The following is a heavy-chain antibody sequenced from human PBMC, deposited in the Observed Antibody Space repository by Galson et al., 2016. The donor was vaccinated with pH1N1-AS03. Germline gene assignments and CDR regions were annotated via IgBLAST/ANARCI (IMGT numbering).Heavy chain of an antibody. CDR3: AKDGQLWPHYYPLDV. D-gene: IGHD3-22*01. V-gene: IGHV4-61*01. J-gene: IGHJ6*02. Sequence: ETLSLTCSVSGAPITSGSHYWTWIRQLPGKGLEWIGYIYYSGTTKFNPSLATRVTMSVDRSKSQFSLNLMSVTAADTAVYYCAKDGQLWPHYYPLDVWGQGTTVTVSS. CDR1: GAPITSGSHY. CDR2: IYYSGTT.